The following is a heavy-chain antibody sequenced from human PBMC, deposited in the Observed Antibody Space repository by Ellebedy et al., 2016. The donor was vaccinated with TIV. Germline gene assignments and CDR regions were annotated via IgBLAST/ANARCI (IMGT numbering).Heavy chain of an antibody. V-gene: IGHV1-69*06. D-gene: IGHD6-13*01. J-gene: IGHJ4*02. CDR3: ARVSSSWYGGFDY. Sequence: AASVKVSCKPSGDAFNNYAISWVRQAPGQGLEWMGGIIPVFDTSNYAQKFQGRVTITADKSTNTAYMELSSLRSEDTAVYYCARVSSSWYGGFDYWGQGTLVTVSS. CDR1: GDAFNNYA. CDR2: IIPVFDTS.